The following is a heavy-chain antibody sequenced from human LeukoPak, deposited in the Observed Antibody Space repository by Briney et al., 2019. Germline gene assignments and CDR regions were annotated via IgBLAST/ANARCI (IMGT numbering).Heavy chain of an antibody. J-gene: IGHJ5*02. CDR1: GGSINNFY. CDR3: ARESISTAANWFDT. D-gene: IGHD2-2*01. Sequence: SETLSLTCSVSGGSINNFYWNWIRQPARKGLEWIGRIYASGSTDYKSPLKSRVSMSIDTSKKKFSLKLTSVTAADTALYFCARESISTAANWFDTWGQGTLVTVAP. CDR2: IYASGST. V-gene: IGHV4-4*07.